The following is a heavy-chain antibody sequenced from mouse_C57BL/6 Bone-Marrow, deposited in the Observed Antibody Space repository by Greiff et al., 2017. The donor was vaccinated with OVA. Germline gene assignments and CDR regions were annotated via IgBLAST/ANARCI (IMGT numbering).Heavy chain of an antibody. CDR2: INYDGSST. J-gene: IGHJ1*03. CDR1: GFTFSDYY. D-gene: IGHD3-3*01. Sequence: EVMLVGSEGGLVQPGSSMKLSCTASGFTFSDYYMAWVRQVPEKGLEWVANINYDGSSTYYLDSLKSRFIISRDNAKNILYLQMSSLKSEDTATYYCARGGWDWYFDVWGTGTTVTVSS. CDR3: ARGGWDWYFDV. V-gene: IGHV5-16*01.